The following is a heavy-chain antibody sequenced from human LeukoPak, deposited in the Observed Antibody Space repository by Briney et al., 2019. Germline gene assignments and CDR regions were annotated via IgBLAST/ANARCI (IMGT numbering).Heavy chain of an antibody. CDR2: IIPIFGTA. CDR3: ARGKPGIAARPGYFDY. V-gene: IGHV1-69*13. CDR1: GYPFTSFQ. J-gene: IGHJ4*02. Sequence: ASVKVSCKASGYPFTSFQINWVRQATGQGLEWMGGIIPIFGTANYAQKFQGRVTITADESTSTAYMELSSLRSEDTAVYYCARGKPGIAARPGYFDYWGQGTLVTVSS. D-gene: IGHD6-6*01.